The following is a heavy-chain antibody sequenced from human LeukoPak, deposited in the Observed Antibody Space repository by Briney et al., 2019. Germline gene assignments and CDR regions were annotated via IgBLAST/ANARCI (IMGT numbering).Heavy chain of an antibody. Sequence: SETLSLTCTLSGGSISSGDYYWSWIRQPPGKGLEWIGYIYYSGSTSFNPSLKSRVTFLVDTSKNQFSLKLSSVTATDTAVYYCARDFLVGAPLDWGQGTLVTVSS. CDR3: ARDFLVGAPLD. CDR1: GGSISSGDYY. V-gene: IGHV4-30-4*01. J-gene: IGHJ4*02. D-gene: IGHD1-26*01. CDR2: IYYSGST.